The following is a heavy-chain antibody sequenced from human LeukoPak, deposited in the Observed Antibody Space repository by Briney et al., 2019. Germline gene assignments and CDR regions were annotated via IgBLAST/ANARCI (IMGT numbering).Heavy chain of an antibody. D-gene: IGHD4-17*01. Sequence: GSLRLSCAATGFTFRDYWMTWVRRPPGKGLEWVANIKRDGSAKYYVDSVKGRFTLSRDNAKDVLYLHMNSLRVEDTAVYYCARDRVRGDYGVDYWGQGPLVTVAS. J-gene: IGHJ4*02. CDR3: ARDRVRGDYGVDY. CDR1: GFTFRDYW. CDR2: IKRDGSAK. V-gene: IGHV3-7*04.